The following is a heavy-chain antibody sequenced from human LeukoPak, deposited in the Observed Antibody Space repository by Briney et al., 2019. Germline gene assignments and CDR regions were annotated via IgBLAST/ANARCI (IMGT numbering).Heavy chain of an antibody. J-gene: IGHJ4*02. CDR3: ARDGTSTDDY. CDR1: GYTFSNFG. CDR2: ISGNNDNP. D-gene: IGHD2-2*01. Sequence: ASVKVSCKASGYTFSNFGINWVRQAPGQGLEWMGLISGNNDNPNYGQKFQGRFTVTTDSSTNTAYMELRNLRLDDTAVYYCARDGTSTDDYWGQGTLVTVSS. V-gene: IGHV1-18*01.